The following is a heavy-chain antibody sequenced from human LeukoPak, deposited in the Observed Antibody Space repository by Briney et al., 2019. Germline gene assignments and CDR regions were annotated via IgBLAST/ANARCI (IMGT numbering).Heavy chain of an antibody. D-gene: IGHD4-17*01. CDR2: IYYTGST. Sequence: KPSETLSLTCSVSGGSINSYYWSWIRQSPGKGLEWIGYIYYTGSTDYNPSLKSRVTISLDTSNNEFSLKLSSVTAADTAVYYCARDYGDYQPYWYFDLWGLGTLVTVSS. CDR3: ARDYGDYQPYWYFDL. V-gene: IGHV4-59*01. CDR1: GGSINSYY. J-gene: IGHJ2*01.